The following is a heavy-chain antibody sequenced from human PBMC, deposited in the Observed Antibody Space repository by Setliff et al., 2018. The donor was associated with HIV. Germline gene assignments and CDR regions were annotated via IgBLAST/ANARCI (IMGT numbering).Heavy chain of an antibody. J-gene: IGHJ6*03. CDR1: GYTFNHYD. V-gene: IGHV1-8*02. D-gene: IGHD1-26*01. CDR2: MNPDSGNT. CDR3: ARDGGVGATADRGGYYYMDV. Sequence: GASVKVSCKASGYTFNHYDINWVRQAPGQGLEWMGWMNPDSGNTGYAQKFQGRVTMTRDTSTSTVYMELSSLRSEDTAVYYCARDGGVGATADRGGYYYMDVWGKGTTVTVSS.